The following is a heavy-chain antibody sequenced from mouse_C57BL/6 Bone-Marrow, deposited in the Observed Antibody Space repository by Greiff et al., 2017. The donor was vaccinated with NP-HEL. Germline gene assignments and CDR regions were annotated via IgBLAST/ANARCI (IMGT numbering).Heavy chain of an antibody. CDR2: IDPETGGT. CDR1: GYTFTDYE. CDR3: TRRGYGSSGDWYFDV. J-gene: IGHJ1*03. D-gene: IGHD1-1*01. Sequence: QVHVKQSGAELVRPGASVTLSCKASGYTFTDYEMHWVKQTPVHGLEWIGAIDPETGGTAYNQKFKGKAILTADKSSSTAYMELRSLTSEDSAVYYCTRRGYGSSGDWYFDVWGTGTTVTVSS. V-gene: IGHV1-15*01.